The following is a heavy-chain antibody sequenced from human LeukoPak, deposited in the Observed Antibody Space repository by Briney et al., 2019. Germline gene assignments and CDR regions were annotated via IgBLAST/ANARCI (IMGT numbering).Heavy chain of an antibody. Sequence: PGGSLRLSCAASGFSFSTYAMHWVRQAPGKGLEWVSSISSSSSYIYYADSVKGRFTISRDNAKNSLYLQMNSLRAEDTAVYYCARDRYFDWPHAADYWGQGTLVTVSS. CDR1: GFSFSTYA. D-gene: IGHD3-9*01. CDR2: ISSSSSYI. CDR3: ARDRYFDWPHAADY. V-gene: IGHV3-21*01. J-gene: IGHJ4*02.